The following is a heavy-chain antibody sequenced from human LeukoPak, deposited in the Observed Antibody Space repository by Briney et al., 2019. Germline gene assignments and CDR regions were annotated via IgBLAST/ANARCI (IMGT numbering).Heavy chain of an antibody. D-gene: IGHD2-15*01. V-gene: IGHV1-2*02. J-gene: IGHJ5*02. Sequence: GASVKVSCKASGYTFTGYYMHWVRQAPGQGLEWMGWINPNSGGTNYAQKFQGRVTMTRDTSISTAYMELSRLRADDTAAYYCASEYCSGGSCYSDGTGWFDPWGQGTLVTVSS. CDR2: INPNSGGT. CDR1: GYTFTGYY. CDR3: ASEYCSGGSCYSDGTGWFDP.